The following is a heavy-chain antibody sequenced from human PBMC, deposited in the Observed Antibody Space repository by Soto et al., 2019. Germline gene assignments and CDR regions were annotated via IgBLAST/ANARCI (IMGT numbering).Heavy chain of an antibody. Sequence: QITLKESGPTLVKPTPALKLTCTFSGFSFSDGAVGVGWFRQSPGKAPAWLAIYYWDEDEWHSPSLRTRLSISYEAERSQVILSMADMDHQDTATYFFACGRRRESCWCGDCYYFDVWGQGLQVAAS. D-gene: IGHD2-21*01. J-gene: IGHJ4*02. CDR3: ACGRRRESCWCGDCYYFDV. CDR2: YYWDEDE. V-gene: IGHV2-5*02. CDR1: GFSFSDGAVG.